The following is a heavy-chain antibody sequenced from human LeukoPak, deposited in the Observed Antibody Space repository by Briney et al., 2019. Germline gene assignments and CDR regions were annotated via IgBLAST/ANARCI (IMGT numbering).Heavy chain of an antibody. J-gene: IGHJ4*02. CDR2: INTNTGNP. CDR1: GYIFTTYT. D-gene: IGHD3-10*01. Sequence: GASVKVSCKASGYIFTTYTMNWVRQAPGQGLEWMGWINTNTGNPTYAQGFTGRFVFSLDTSASTAYLQISSLKAEDTAVYYCARVMVRGVPVVAYWGQGTLVTVSS. CDR3: ARVMVRGVPVVAY. V-gene: IGHV7-4-1*02.